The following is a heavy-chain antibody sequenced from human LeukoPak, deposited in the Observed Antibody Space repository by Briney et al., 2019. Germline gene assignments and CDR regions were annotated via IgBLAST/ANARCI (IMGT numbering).Heavy chain of an antibody. D-gene: IGHD2-2*01. V-gene: IGHV3-30*02. J-gene: IGHJ4*02. Sequence: DSVKGRFTISRDNSKNTLDLQMNSLRAVDTAVYYCAKDLPAAYFDYWGQGTLVTVSS. CDR3: AKDLPAAYFDY.